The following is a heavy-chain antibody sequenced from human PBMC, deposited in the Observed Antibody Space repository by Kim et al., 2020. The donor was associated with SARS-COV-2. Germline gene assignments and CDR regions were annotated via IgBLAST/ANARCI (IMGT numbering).Heavy chain of an antibody. V-gene: IGHV3-43*02. CDR1: GFTFEDYA. J-gene: IGHJ6*02. CDR3: AKDICSSTSCPYYYYYGMDV. CDR2: ISADGVKT. Sequence: GGSLRLSCAASGFTFEDYAMNWVRQLPGKGLEWVSLISADGVKTYYADSMRGRFTISRDNNKNSLYLQMNSLSSEDTAFYFCAKDICSSTSCPYYYYYGMDVWGPGTTVIVSS. D-gene: IGHD2-2*01.